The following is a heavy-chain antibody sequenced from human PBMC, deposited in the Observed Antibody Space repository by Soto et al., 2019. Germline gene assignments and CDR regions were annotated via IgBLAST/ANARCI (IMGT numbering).Heavy chain of an antibody. D-gene: IGHD6-19*01. CDR2: FNPSGLST. CDR3: AKVTHRGPIAVAGPLGS. CDR1: GSITNHH. V-gene: IGHV1-46*01. Sequence: QVHLVQSGAEVKKPGASVNVSCQASGSITNHHMHWVRQAPGQGREWMGIFNPSGLSTTYAQKFQGRVTITRDTSTSTVYMELSSLTSADTAVYFCAKVTHRGPIAVAGPLGSWGQGTLVIVSS. J-gene: IGHJ4*02.